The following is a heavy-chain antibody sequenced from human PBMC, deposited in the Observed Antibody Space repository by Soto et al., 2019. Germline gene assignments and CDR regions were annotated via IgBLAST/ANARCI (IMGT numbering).Heavy chain of an antibody. Sequence: SETLSPTCTFSGTSISSYYCSWIRHPPGKGLEWIGYIYYSGSTNYNPSLKSRVTISVDTSKNQLSLKLSSVTAADTAVYYCARRHYDSSGPAGYFDYWGQGTLVTVSS. V-gene: IGHV4-59*01. CDR1: GTSISSYY. D-gene: IGHD3-22*01. CDR3: ARRHYDSSGPAGYFDY. J-gene: IGHJ4*02. CDR2: IYYSGST.